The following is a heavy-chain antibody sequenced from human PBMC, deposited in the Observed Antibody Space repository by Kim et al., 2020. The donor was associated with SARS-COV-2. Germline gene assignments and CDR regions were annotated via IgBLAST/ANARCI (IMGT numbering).Heavy chain of an antibody. Sequence: SETLSLTCAEYGGSFSSYYWSWIRQPPGKGLEWIGEISHTGSPIYNPSLESRVTISVDPSKRHFSLKLTSVTAPETAVYYCARGETYAWEVGAAWGRGTLLTVSS. V-gene: IGHV4-34*01. CDR1: GGSFSSYY. CDR3: ARGETYAWEVGAA. J-gene: IGHJ5*02. D-gene: IGHD1-26*01. CDR2: ISHTGSP.